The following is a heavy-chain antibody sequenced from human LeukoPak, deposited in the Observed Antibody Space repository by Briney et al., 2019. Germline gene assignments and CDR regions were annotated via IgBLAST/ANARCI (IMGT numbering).Heavy chain of an antibody. D-gene: IGHD1-26*01. V-gene: IGHV5-51*01. J-gene: IGHJ3*02. CDR2: IYPGDYDT. CDR3: ARRAVGATGTFDI. CDR1: EYSFTTYW. Sequence: GESLKISCKGSEYSFTTYWIGWVRQMPGKGLDWMEIIYPGDYDTRYMPSFQSQVTISADKSISTAYLQWSSLKASDTATYYCARRAVGATGTFDIWGQGTMVTVSS.